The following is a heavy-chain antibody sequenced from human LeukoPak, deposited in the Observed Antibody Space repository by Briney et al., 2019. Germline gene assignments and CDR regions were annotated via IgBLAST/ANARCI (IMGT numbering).Heavy chain of an antibody. D-gene: IGHD1-26*01. CDR2: ININGDST. Sequence: GGSLRPSCSASGFTFSSYAMYWVRQAPGEGLEYVSGININGDSTFYADSVKGRFTISRDNSKNTLYLQMSSLRAEDTALYYCVKTSGSPKGYFDYWGQGTLVTVST. CDR3: VKTSGSPKGYFDY. V-gene: IGHV3-64D*09. J-gene: IGHJ4*02. CDR1: GFTFSSYA.